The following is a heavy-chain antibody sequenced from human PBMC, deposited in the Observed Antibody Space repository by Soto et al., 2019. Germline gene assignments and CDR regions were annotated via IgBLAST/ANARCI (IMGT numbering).Heavy chain of an antibody. CDR1: GGTFSSYT. CDR3: ARDLMYCSSTSCSYYFDY. J-gene: IGHJ4*02. V-gene: IGHV1-69*08. CDR2: IIPILGIA. D-gene: IGHD2-2*01. Sequence: QVQLVQSGAEVKKPGSSVKVSCKASGGTFSSYTISWVRQAPGQGLEWMGRIIPILGIANYAQKFQGRVTITADKSTSTAYMELSSLRSEDTAVYDCARDLMYCSSTSCSYYFDYWGQGPLVTVSS.